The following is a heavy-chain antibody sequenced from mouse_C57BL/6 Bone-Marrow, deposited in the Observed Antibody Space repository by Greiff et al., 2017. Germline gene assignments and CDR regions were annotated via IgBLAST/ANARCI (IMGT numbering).Heavy chain of an antibody. D-gene: IGHD1-1*01. V-gene: IGHV2-2*01. J-gene: IGHJ4*01. CDR3: ARSYGSTLYYAMDY. CDR1: GFSLTSYG. CDR2: IWSGGST. Sequence: VKLVESGPGLVQPSQSLSITCTVPGFSLTSYGVHWVRQPPGKGLEWLGVIWSGGSTDYNAAFISRLSISKDNSKSQVFFKMNSLQADDTAIYYCARSYGSTLYYAMDYWGQGTSVTVSS.